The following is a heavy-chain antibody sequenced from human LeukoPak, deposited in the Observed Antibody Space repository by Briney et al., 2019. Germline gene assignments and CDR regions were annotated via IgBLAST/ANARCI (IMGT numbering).Heavy chain of an antibody. Sequence: SETLSLTCTVSGGSISSYYWNWIRQPAGKGLEWLGHIFTRGTTNYNASLASRLTISLDTAKNQFSLYLSSVTAADTAMYFCARSSLAVYFDYWGQGTLVTASS. CDR1: GGSISSYY. V-gene: IGHV4-4*07. CDR2: IFTRGTT. J-gene: IGHJ4*02. CDR3: ARSSLAVYFDY.